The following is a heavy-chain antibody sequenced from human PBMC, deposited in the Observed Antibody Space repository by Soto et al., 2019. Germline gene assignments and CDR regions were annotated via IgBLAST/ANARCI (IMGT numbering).Heavy chain of an antibody. D-gene: IGHD4-17*01. CDR2: IIPILGIA. Sequence: QVQLVQSGAEVKKPGSSVKVSCKASGGTFSSYTISWVRQAPGQGLEWMGRIIPILGIANYAQKFQGRVTITADKSTSTAYMELSSLRSEDTAVDYCARGTSHDYGGTWGQGTLVTVSS. CDR3: ARGTSHDYGGT. CDR1: GGTFSSYT. J-gene: IGHJ5*02. V-gene: IGHV1-69*02.